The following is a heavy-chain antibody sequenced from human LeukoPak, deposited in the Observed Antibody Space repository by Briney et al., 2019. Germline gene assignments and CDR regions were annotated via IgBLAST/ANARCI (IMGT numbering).Heavy chain of an antibody. CDR2: ISWNSGSI. Sequence: GGSLRLSCAVSGFTFGDYAMHWVRQAPGKGLEWVSGISWNSGSIGHADSVKGRFTISRDNAKNSLYLQMNSLRTEDTALYYCAKTGGYSNYYFDYWGQGTLVTVSS. V-gene: IGHV3-9*01. CDR3: AKTGGYSNYYFDY. CDR1: GFTFGDYA. J-gene: IGHJ4*02. D-gene: IGHD4-4*01.